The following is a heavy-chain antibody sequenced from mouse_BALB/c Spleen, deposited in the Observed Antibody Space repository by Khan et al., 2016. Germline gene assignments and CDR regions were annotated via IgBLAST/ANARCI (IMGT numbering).Heavy chain of an antibody. V-gene: IGHV6-6*02. CDR1: GFTFSNFW. D-gene: IGHD1-1*01. CDR2: IRLKSNNYAT. J-gene: IGHJ2*01. CDR3: TSVVDY. Sequence: EVKLEVSGGGLVQPGGSMKLSCVVSGFTFSNFWMNWVRQSPEKGLEWVAEIRLKSNNYATHYAESVKGRFTISRDDSKSSVYLQMNNLRAEDTGIYYCTSVVDYWGQGTTLTVSS.